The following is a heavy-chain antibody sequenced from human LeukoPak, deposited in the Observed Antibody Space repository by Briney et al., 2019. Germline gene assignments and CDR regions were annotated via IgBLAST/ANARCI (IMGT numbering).Heavy chain of an antibody. CDR3: AGSTNLLLFDY. J-gene: IGHJ4*02. D-gene: IGHD6-13*01. Sequence: GASVKVSCKASGYTFTSYYMHWVRQAPGQGLEWMGIINPSGGSTSYAQKFQGRVTMTRDMSTSTVYMELSSLRSEDTAVYYCAGSTNLLLFDYWGQGTLVTVSS. V-gene: IGHV1-46*01. CDR2: INPSGGST. CDR1: GYTFTSYY.